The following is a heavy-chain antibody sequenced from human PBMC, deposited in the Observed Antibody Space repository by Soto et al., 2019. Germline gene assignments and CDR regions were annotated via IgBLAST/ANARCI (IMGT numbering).Heavy chain of an antibody. CDR3: AKDWGRIAVVGWTD. V-gene: IGHV3-23*01. CDR2: VPYTGAQT. J-gene: IGHJ4*02. CDR1: GFNFGNYA. D-gene: IGHD6-19*01. Sequence: EVQLLESGGGLVQPGGSLRLSCTASGFNFGNYAMGWARQAPGKGLEWLSSLAVPYTGAQTYYADSVAGRLTVSRDDSKNTLYLELNSLRAEDTAVYYCAKDWGRIAVVGWTDWGPGTLVTVSS.